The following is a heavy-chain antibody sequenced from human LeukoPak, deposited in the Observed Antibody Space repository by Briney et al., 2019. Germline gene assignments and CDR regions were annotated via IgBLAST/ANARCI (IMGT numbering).Heavy chain of an antibody. CDR1: GFTFSSYW. CDR2: TNSDGSST. Sequence: GSLRLSCAASGFTFSSYWMHWVRQAPGKGLVWVSRTNSDGSSTSYADSVKGRFTISRDNAKNTLYLQMNSLRAEDTAVYYCARGGSGWYVGGSFDYWGQGTLVTVSS. J-gene: IGHJ4*02. CDR3: ARGGSGWYVGGSFDY. V-gene: IGHV3-74*01. D-gene: IGHD6-19*01.